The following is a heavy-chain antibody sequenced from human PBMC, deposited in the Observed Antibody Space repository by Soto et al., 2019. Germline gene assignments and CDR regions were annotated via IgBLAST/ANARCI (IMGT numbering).Heavy chain of an antibody. V-gene: IGHV4-39*01. CDR1: GGSISSSSYY. CDR2: IYYSGST. Sequence: SETLSLTCTVSGGSISSSSYYWGWIRQPPGKGLEWIGSIYYSGSTYYNPSLKSRVTISVDTSKNQFSLKLSSVTAADTAVYYCARLEPLGSTQFDYWGQGTLVTVSS. D-gene: IGHD7-27*01. J-gene: IGHJ4*02. CDR3: ARLEPLGSTQFDY.